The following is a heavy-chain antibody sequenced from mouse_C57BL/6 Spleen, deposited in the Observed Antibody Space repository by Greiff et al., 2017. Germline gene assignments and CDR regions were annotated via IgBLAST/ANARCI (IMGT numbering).Heavy chain of an antibody. CDR2: IYPGDGDT. V-gene: IGHV1-80*01. CDR1: GYAFSSYW. Sequence: LQQSGASVKISCKASGYAFSSYWMNWVKQRPGKGLEWIGQIYPGDGDTNYNGKFKGKATLTADKSSSTAYMQLSSLTSEDSAVYFCARSRIYDGYYVPYAMDYWGQGTSVTVSS. J-gene: IGHJ4*01. CDR3: ARSRIYDGYYVPYAMDY. D-gene: IGHD2-3*01.